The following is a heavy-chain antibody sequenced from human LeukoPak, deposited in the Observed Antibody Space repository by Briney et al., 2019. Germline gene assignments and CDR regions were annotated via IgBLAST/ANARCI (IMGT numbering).Heavy chain of an antibody. CDR2: IIPIFGTA. V-gene: IGHV1-69*13. CDR1: GGTFSSYA. Sequence: ASVKVSCKASGGTFSSYAISWVRQAPGQGLEWMGGIIPIFGTANYAQKFQGRVTITADESTSTAYMELSSLRSEDTAVYYCACSTHYYYGMDVWGQGTTVTVSS. J-gene: IGHJ6*02. CDR3: ACSTHYYYGMDV. D-gene: IGHD2-2*01.